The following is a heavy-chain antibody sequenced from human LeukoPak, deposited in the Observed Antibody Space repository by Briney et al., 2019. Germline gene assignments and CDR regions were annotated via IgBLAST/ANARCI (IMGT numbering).Heavy chain of an antibody. J-gene: IGHJ6*02. Sequence: GGSLRLSCAASGFTFSSNYMSWVSQARGKGLEWVSVIYSGGSTYYADSVKGRFTISRDNSKNTLYLQMNSLRAEDTAVYYCARDRADPRLDYYYGMDVWGQGTTVTVSS. CDR2: IYSGGST. V-gene: IGHV3-53*01. CDR1: GFTFSSNY. D-gene: IGHD3-9*01. CDR3: ARDRADPRLDYYYGMDV.